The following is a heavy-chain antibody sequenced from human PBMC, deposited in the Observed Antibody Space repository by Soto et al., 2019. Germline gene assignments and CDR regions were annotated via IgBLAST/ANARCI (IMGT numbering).Heavy chain of an antibody. V-gene: IGHV4-61*01. Sequence: ETLSLTCTVSGGSVSSGSYYWSWIRQPPGKGLEWIGYIYYSGSTNYNPSLKSRVTISVDTSKNQFSLKLSSVTAADTAVYYCARYTPGIAAAAPSKVAVAGTSGHNYYYYYGMDVWGQGTTVTVSS. CDR3: ARYTPGIAAAAPSKVAVAGTSGHNYYYYYGMDV. CDR1: GGSVSSGSYY. J-gene: IGHJ6*02. CDR2: IYYSGST. D-gene: IGHD6-13*01.